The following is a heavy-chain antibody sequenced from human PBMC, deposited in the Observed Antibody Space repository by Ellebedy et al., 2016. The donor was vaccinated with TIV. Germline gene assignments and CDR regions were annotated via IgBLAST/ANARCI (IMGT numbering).Heavy chain of an antibody. V-gene: IGHV3-23*01. CDR1: GFTFSSYA. CDR2: ITSGGST. Sequence: PGGSLRLSCAASGFTFSSYAMCWVRQAPGKGLEWVLTITSGGSTYYADSVKGRFTSSRDNSMTTLYLEMNSLRAEDTAVYYCARDLDKSSGWYGGAAYWGQGTLVTVSS. CDR3: ARDLDKSSGWYGGAAY. J-gene: IGHJ4*02. D-gene: IGHD6-19*01.